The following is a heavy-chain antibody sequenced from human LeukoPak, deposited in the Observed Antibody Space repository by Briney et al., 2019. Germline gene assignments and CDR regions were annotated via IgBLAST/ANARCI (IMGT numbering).Heavy chain of an antibody. D-gene: IGHD5-24*01. V-gene: IGHV3-30*19. CDR1: GSTFSSYG. J-gene: IGHJ4*02. CDR2: ISFDGSNK. CDR3: ARCRDGYWPVPDY. Sequence: GGSLRLSCAASGSTFSSYGMHWVRQAPGKGLEWVALISFDGSNKYYADSVKGRFTISRDNSKNTLYLQMNSLRSDDTAVYYCARCRDGYWPVPDYWGQGTLVTVSS.